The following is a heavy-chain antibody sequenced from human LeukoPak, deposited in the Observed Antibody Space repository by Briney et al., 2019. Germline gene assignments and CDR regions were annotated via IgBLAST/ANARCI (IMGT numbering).Heavy chain of an antibody. CDR2: ISYDGSNK. CDR3: AKDGSGRYGSYGMDV. Sequence: GGSLRLSCAASGFTFSSYGMHRVRQAPGKGLEWVAVISYDGSNKYYADSVKGRFTISRDNSKNTLYLQMNSLRAEDTAVYYCAKDGSGRYGSYGMDVWGQGTTVTVSS. J-gene: IGHJ6*02. V-gene: IGHV3-30*18. CDR1: GFTFSSYG. D-gene: IGHD6-19*01.